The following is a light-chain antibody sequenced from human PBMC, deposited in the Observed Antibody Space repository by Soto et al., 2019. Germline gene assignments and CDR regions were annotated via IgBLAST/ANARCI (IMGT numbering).Light chain of an antibody. CDR2: DVS. Sequence: QSVLTQPASVSASPGQSITISCTGTSSDIGAYNSVSWYQQHPGKSPQLMIYDVSYWPSGISSRFSGSKSGNTASRTISGLQADDEADYYCSSYTSTSTRVFGGGTKLTVL. J-gene: IGLJ2*01. CDR1: SSDIGAYNS. CDR3: SSYTSTSTRV. V-gene: IGLV2-14*01.